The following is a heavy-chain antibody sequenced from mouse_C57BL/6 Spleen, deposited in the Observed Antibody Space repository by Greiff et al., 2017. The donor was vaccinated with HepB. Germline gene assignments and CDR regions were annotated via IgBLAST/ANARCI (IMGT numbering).Heavy chain of an antibody. CDR1: GFTFSSYA. J-gene: IGHJ2*01. D-gene: IGHD2-12*01. CDR3: ARGGYSFYYFDY. CDR2: ISDGGSYT. V-gene: IGHV5-4*01. Sequence: EVQRVESGGGLVKPGGSLKLSCAASGFTFSSYAMSWVRQTPEKRLEWVATISDGGSYTYYPDNVKGRFTISRDKAKNNLYLQMSHLKSEDTAMYYCARGGYSFYYFDYWGQGTTLTVSS.